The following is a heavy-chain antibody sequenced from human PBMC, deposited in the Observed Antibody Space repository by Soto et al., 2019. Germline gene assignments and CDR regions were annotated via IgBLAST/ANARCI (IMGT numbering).Heavy chain of an antibody. CDR2: IYHSGST. Sequence: ETLSLTCAVSSGSISSSNWWSWVRQPPGKGLEWIGEIYHSGSTNYNPSLKSRVTISVDKSKNQFSLKLSSVTAADTAVYYCARVVVVAARNVIDYWGQGTLVTVSS. CDR3: ARVVVVAARNVIDY. J-gene: IGHJ4*02. V-gene: IGHV4-4*02. CDR1: SGSISSSNW. D-gene: IGHD2-15*01.